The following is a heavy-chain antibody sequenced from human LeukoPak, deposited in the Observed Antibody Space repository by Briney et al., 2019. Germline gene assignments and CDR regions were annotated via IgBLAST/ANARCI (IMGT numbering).Heavy chain of an antibody. D-gene: IGHD3-10*01. J-gene: IGHJ4*02. CDR2: IYYSGST. V-gene: IGHV4-39*07. CDR3: AREVYKYGFDS. CDR1: GGSISSSSYY. Sequence: SETLSLTCTVSGGSISSSSYYWGWIRQPPGKGLEWIGSIYYSGSTYYNPSLKSRVTLSLDTSKNQFSLKVNSVTAADTAVYYCAREVYKYGFDSWGQGTRVTVSS.